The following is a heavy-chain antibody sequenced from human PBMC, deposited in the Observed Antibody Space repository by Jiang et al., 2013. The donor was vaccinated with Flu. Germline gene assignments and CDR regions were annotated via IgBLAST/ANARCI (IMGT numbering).Heavy chain of an antibody. V-gene: IGHV3-72*01. Sequence: GGLVQPGGSLRLSCAASGFTFSDHYMDWVRQAPGKGLEWVGRTRNKANSYTTEYAASVKGRFTISRDDSKNSLYLQMNSLKTEDTAVYYCARGFGSGFDPWGQGTLVTVSS. CDR3: ARGFGSGFDP. CDR2: TRNKANSYTT. CDR1: GFTFSDHY. D-gene: IGHD3-10*01. J-gene: IGHJ5*02.